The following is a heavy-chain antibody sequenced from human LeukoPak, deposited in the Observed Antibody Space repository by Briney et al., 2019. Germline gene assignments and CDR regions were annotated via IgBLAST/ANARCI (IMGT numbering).Heavy chain of an antibody. Sequence: GGSLRLSCAASGFTFSSYGMSWVRQAPGKGLEWVSAISGSGGSTYYADSVKGRFTISRDNSKNTLYLQMNSLRAEDTAVYYCAKDHCRGVILGYFDYWGQGTLVTVSS. D-gene: IGHD3-10*01. J-gene: IGHJ4*02. V-gene: IGHV3-23*01. CDR1: GFTFSSYG. CDR3: AKDHCRGVILGYFDY. CDR2: ISGSGGST.